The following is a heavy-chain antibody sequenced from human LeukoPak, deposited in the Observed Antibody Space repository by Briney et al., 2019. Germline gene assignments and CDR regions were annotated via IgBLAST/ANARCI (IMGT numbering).Heavy chain of an antibody. J-gene: IGHJ4*02. V-gene: IGHV3-23*01. CDR2: ISDSGGST. D-gene: IGHD2/OR15-2a*01. Sequence: QSGGSLRLSCAASGFPLTSYAMSWVRQAPGKGLEWVSTISDSGGSTYYADSVKGRFTISRDNSKNTLYLQMNSLRAEDTAAYYCAKRILDYWGQGTLVTVSS. CDR3: AKRILDY. CDR1: GFPLTSYA.